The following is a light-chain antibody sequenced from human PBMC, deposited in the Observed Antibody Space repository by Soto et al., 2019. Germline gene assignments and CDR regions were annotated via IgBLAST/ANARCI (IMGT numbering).Light chain of an antibody. V-gene: IGKV3D-20*01. CDR1: QSVSSTH. J-gene: IGKJ1*01. CDR2: GAS. Sequence: PGESATLSCGASQSVSSTHLAWNQQKPGLAPRLLIYGASNRATGIPDRFSGSGSGTDFTLTISRLEPEDFAVYYCQQYGSSGTFGQGTKVDIK. CDR3: QQYGSSGT.